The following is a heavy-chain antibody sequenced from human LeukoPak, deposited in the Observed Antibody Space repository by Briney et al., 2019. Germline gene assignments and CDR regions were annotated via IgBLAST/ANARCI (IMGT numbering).Heavy chain of an antibody. CDR2: ISGSGGST. J-gene: IGHJ1*01. V-gene: IGHV3-23*01. Sequence: GGSLRLSCAASGFTFSSYAMGWVRQAPGKGLEWVSAISGSGGSTYYADSVKGRFTISRDNSKNTLYLQMNSLRAEDTAVYYCAKGSQGSYSQHWGQGTLVTVSS. CDR1: GFTFSSYA. D-gene: IGHD2-15*01. CDR3: AKGSQGSYSQH.